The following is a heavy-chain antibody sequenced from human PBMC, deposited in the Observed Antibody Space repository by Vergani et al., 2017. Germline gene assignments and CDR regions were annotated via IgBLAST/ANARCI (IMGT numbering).Heavy chain of an antibody. V-gene: IGHV1-46*03. CDR3: ARGDRITIFGVVIIPFDY. D-gene: IGHD3-3*01. Sequence: QVQLVPSGAEVKTPGASVKVSCKASGYTFTSYYMHWVRQAPGQGLEWMGIINPSGGSTSYAQKFQGRVTMTRDTSTSTVYMELSSLRSEDTAVYYCARGDRITIFGVVIIPFDYWGQGTLVTVSS. J-gene: IGHJ4*02. CDR1: GYTFTSYY. CDR2: INPSGGST.